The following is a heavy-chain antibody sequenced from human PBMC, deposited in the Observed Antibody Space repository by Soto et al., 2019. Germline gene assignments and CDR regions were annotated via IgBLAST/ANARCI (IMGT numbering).Heavy chain of an antibody. CDR1: GFTVSSNY. CDR3: ARARDSGSWPWGVSYFDY. D-gene: IGHD6-13*01. Sequence: PGGSLRLSCAASGFTVSSNYMSWVRQAPGEGLEWVSVIYSGGSTYYADSLKGRFTISRDNSKNMLYLQMNSLRAEDTAVYYCARARDSGSWPWGVSYFDYWGQGTLVTVSS. V-gene: IGHV3-53*01. CDR2: IYSGGST. J-gene: IGHJ4*02.